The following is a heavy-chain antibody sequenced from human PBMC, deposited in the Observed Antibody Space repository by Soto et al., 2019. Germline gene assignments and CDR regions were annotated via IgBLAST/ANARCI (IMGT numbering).Heavy chain of an antibody. V-gene: IGHV1-69*12. D-gene: IGHD3-10*01. Sequence: VQLVQSGAEVKKPGSSVKVSCKASGGTFSSYAISWVRQAPGQGLEWMGGIIPIFGTANYAQKFQGRVTITADESTSTAYMELSSLRSEDTAVYYCARGRYYGSGSRTDYYYYYGMDVWGQGTTVTVSS. CDR3: ARGRYYGSGSRTDYYYYYGMDV. CDR1: GGTFSSYA. CDR2: IIPIFGTA. J-gene: IGHJ6*02.